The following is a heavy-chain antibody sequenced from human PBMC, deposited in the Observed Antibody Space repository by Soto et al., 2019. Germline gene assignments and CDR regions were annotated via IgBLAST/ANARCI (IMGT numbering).Heavy chain of an antibody. Sequence: QVQLVQSGAEVKKPGASVKVSCKASGYTFTSYGISWVRQAPGQGLEWMGWISAYNGNTNYAQKLQGRVNMSPDTSTSKAYMEVRSLRSDRTAVYYCARGAVDFLERPFDYWGQGTLVTVSS. V-gene: IGHV1-18*01. CDR3: ARGAVDFLERPFDY. CDR1: GYTFTSYG. D-gene: IGHD1-1*01. J-gene: IGHJ4*02. CDR2: ISAYNGNT.